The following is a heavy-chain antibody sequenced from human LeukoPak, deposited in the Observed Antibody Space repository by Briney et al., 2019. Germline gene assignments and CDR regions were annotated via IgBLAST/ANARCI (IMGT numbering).Heavy chain of an antibody. V-gene: IGHV1-3*01. CDR2: INAGNGNT. CDR3: ARHYDFWNGFLDY. D-gene: IGHD3-3*01. CDR1: GYTFTSYA. Sequence: GASVKVSCKASGYTFTSYAMHWVRQAPGQRLEWMGWINAGNGNTKYSQKFQGRVTITRDTSASTAYMELSSLRSEDTAVYYCARHYDFWNGFLDYWGQGTLVTVSS. J-gene: IGHJ4*02.